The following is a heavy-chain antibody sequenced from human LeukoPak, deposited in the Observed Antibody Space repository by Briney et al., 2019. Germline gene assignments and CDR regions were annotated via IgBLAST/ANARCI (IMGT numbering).Heavy chain of an antibody. D-gene: IGHD3-22*01. J-gene: IGHJ3*02. V-gene: IGHV3-66*01. CDR2: IYSGGST. Sequence: QSGGSLRLSCAASGFTFSDYYMSWVRQAPGKGLEWVSVIYSGGSTYYPDSVKGRFTISRDNSENTLYLQMNSLRAEDTAVYYCARLYDSSGYGAFDIWGQGTMVTVPS. CDR1: GFTFSDYY. CDR3: ARLYDSSGYGAFDI.